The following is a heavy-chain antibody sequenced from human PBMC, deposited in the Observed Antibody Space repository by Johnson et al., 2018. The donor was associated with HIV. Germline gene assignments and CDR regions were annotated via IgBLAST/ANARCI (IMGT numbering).Heavy chain of an antibody. Sequence: VQLVESGGGLVQPGGSLRLSCAASAFTVSDNYLSWVRQAPGKGLELVSVIYTGGSTYYADSVTCRFTISRDNSKNTLYLQMNSLRVEDTAVYYCASSYSESDAFDIWGQGTMVTVSS. J-gene: IGHJ3*02. CDR1: AFTVSDNY. CDR2: IYTGGST. V-gene: IGHV3-66*01. CDR3: ASSYSESDAFDI. D-gene: IGHD3-10*01.